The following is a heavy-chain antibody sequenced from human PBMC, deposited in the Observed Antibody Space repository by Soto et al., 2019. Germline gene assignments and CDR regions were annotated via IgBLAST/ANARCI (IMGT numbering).Heavy chain of an antibody. Sequence: SETLSLTCTVSGGSISSGDYYWSWIRQPPGKGLEWIGYIYYSGSTYYNPSLKSRVTISVDTSKNQFSLKLSSVTAADTAVYYCARADYDFWSGSQNWFDPWGQGTLVTVSS. J-gene: IGHJ5*02. V-gene: IGHV4-30-4*01. D-gene: IGHD3-3*01. CDR1: GGSISSGDYY. CDR3: ARADYDFWSGSQNWFDP. CDR2: IYYSGST.